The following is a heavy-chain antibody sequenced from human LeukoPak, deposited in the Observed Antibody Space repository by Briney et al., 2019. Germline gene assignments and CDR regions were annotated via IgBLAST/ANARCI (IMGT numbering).Heavy chain of an antibody. D-gene: IGHD5-24*01. V-gene: IGHV3-21*01. Sequence: GGSLRLSCAASGFTFSSYSMNWVRQAPGKGLEWVSSISSSSSYIYYADSVKGRFTISRDNAKNSLYLQMNSLRAEDTAVYYCARVLLDGYNYDYWGQGTLVTVSS. CDR2: ISSSSSYI. CDR1: GFTFSSYS. J-gene: IGHJ4*02. CDR3: ARVLLDGYNYDY.